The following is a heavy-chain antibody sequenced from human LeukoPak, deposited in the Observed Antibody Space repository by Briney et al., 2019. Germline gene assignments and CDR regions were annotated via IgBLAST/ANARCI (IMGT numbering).Heavy chain of an antibody. CDR3: ASGVVAAIYFDY. CDR2: INWNGGST. CDR1: GFTFDDYG. J-gene: IGHJ4*02. D-gene: IGHD2-15*01. V-gene: IGHV3-20*04. Sequence: GGSLRLSCATSGFTFDDYGMSWVRQAPGKGLEWVSGINWNGGSTGYADSVKGRFSISRGNAKNALYLQMNSLRAEDTALYYCASGVVAAIYFDYWGQGTLVTVSS.